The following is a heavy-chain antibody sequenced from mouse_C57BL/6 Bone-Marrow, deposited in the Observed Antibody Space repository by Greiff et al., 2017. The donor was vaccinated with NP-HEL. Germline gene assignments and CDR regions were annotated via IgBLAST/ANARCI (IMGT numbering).Heavy chain of an antibody. CDR3: ARGESWGAFFDY. V-gene: IGHV1-82*01. CDR2: IYPGDGDT. J-gene: IGHJ2*01. CDR1: GYTFTTSW. Sequence: QVQLQQSGPELVKPGASVKISCKASGYTFTTSWMNWMKQRPGKGLEWIGRIYPGDGDTHYSGKFEGKASLTADKSSNSAYMQLSSLTSEDSAVYFCARGESWGAFFDYWGRGTTLTVSS. D-gene: IGHD6-1*01.